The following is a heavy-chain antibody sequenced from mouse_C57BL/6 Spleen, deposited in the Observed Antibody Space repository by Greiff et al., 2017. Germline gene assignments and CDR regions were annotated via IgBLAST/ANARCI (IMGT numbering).Heavy chain of an antibody. CDR1: GYTFTSYW. J-gene: IGHJ1*03. V-gene: IGHV1-52*01. CDR3: ARHYDYDGYFDV. D-gene: IGHD2-4*01. CDR2: IDPSDSET. Sequence: QVQLKQSGAELVRPGASVKLSCKASGYTFTSYWMHWVKQRPIQGLEWIGNIDPSDSETHYNQKFKDKATLTVDKSSSTAYMQLSSLTSEDSAVYYCARHYDYDGYFDVWGTGTTVTVSS.